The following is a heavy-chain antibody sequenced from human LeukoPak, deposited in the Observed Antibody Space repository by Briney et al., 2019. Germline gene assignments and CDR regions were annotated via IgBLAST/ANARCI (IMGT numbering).Heavy chain of an antibody. CDR3: ARYGGSGWVIGN. D-gene: IGHD6-19*01. V-gene: IGHV4-59*08. J-gene: IGHJ4*02. CDR1: GSSISSYY. CDR2: IYYTGAT. Sequence: PSETLSLTCTVSGSSISSYYWTWIRQPPGKGLEWIGYIYYTGATSYNPSLKSRVTISVDTPKKQFSLKLTSVTAADTAVYYCARYGGSGWVIGNWGQGTLVTVSS.